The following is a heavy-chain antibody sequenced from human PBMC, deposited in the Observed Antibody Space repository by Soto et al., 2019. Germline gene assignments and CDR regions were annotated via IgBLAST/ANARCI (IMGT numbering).Heavy chain of an antibody. V-gene: IGHV4-34*01. CDR2: INHSGST. CDR3: AGRGFASSSFHYYYYAVDV. CDR1: GGSFSDYF. J-gene: IGHJ6*02. Sequence: PSEPLSLTCAGYGGSFSDYFWTWIRQPPGKGLEWFGEINHSGSTNFNPSLKSRVAISADKSRNKFYLRVTYVAAADTAVYYCAGRGFASSSFHYYYYAVDVWGQGTTVT. D-gene: IGHD6-6*01.